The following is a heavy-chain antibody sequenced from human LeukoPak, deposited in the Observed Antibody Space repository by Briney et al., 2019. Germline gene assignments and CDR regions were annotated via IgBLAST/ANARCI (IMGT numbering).Heavy chain of an antibody. V-gene: IGHV3-66*01. Sequence: GGSLRLSCAASGFTVSSNYVSWVRQAPEKGLEWVSVIFSGGDIYYADSVKGRFTISRDISKNTLYLQMNSLRAEDTAVYYCARGWGYFGSGHAFDVWGQGTMVTVSS. J-gene: IGHJ3*01. D-gene: IGHD3-10*01. CDR1: GFTVSSNY. CDR3: ARGWGYFGSGHAFDV. CDR2: IFSGGDI.